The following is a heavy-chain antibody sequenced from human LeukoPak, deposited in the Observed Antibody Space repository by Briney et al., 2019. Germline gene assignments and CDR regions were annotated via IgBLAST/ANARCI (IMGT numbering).Heavy chain of an antibody. D-gene: IGHD6-13*01. CDR3: AKSAGQQLVPLYFDY. CDR1: GFTFNRYA. J-gene: IGHJ4*02. Sequence: GGSLTLSCAASGFTFNRYAMMWLRQAPGKGLEWVSAIRGSGGSTYYADSVKCRFTISRDNSKNTLYLQMNSLRAEDTAVYYCAKSAGQQLVPLYFDYWGQGTLVTVSS. CDR2: IRGSGGST. V-gene: IGHV3-23*01.